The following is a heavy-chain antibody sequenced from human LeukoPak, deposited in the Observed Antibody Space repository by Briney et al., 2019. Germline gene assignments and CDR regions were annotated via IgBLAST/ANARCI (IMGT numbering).Heavy chain of an antibody. V-gene: IGHV4-39*01. CDR3: ARVAGATYYYYGMDV. CDR1: GGSISSSSYY. D-gene: IGHD1-26*01. Sequence: SETLSLTCTVSGGSISSSSYYWGWIRQPPGKGLEWIGSIYYSGSTYYNPSLKSRVTISVDTSKNQFSLKLSSVTAADTAVYYCARVAGATYYYYGMDVWGRGTLVTVSS. CDR2: IYYSGST. J-gene: IGHJ6*02.